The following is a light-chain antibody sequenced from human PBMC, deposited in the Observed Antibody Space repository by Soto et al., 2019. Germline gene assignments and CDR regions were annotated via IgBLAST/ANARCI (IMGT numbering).Light chain of an antibody. Sequence: ESVLTQSPGSLSLSPGERATLSCRASQSVSSNYLAWYQHKPGQAPRLLIYGASSRATGIPDRFSGSGSGTDFTLTIIRLEPEDFAVYYCQHYGSSLSITFGQGTRPEIK. CDR2: GAS. CDR3: QHYGSSLSIT. CDR1: QSVSSNY. V-gene: IGKV3-20*01. J-gene: IGKJ5*01.